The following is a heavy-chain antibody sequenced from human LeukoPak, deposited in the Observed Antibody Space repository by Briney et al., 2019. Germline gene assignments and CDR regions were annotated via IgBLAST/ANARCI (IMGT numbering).Heavy chain of an antibody. V-gene: IGHV1-69*13. D-gene: IGHD3-9*01. Sequence: ASVKVSCKASGGTFSSYAIGWVRQAPGQGLEWMGGIIPIFGTANYAQKFQGRVTITADESTSTAYMELSSLRSEDTAVYYCARGGDVLRYFDWLLYLDYWGQGTLVTVSS. CDR2: IIPIFGTA. CDR1: GGTFSSYA. CDR3: ARGGDVLRYFDWLLYLDY. J-gene: IGHJ4*02.